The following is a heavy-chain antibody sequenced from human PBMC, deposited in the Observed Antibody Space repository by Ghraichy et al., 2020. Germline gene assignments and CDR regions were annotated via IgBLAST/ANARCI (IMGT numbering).Heavy chain of an antibody. V-gene: IGHV4-39*01. Sequence: SETLSLTCTVSGGSIRSPDYYWAWIRQSPGKGLELIGSVYSSGTTHYNPSLKSLVSIFLDTSTNQLSLDLITVTAADTAVYFCARRFAYSGSCDPWGPGTLVVVSS. J-gene: IGHJ5*02. CDR2: VYSSGTT. D-gene: IGHD1-26*01. CDR1: GGSIRSPDYY. CDR3: ARRFAYSGSCDP.